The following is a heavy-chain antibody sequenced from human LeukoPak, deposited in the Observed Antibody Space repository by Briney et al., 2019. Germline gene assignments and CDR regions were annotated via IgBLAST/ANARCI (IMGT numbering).Heavy chain of an antibody. D-gene: IGHD3-22*01. CDR1: GGSFSGYY. Sequence: PSETLSLTCAVYGGSFSGYYWSWIRQPPGKGLEWIGEINHRGRTNYNPSLKSRVTISVDTSKNQFSLKLSSVTAADTAVYYCARAGDSSGYSDHWGQGILVTVSS. CDR3: ARAGDSSGYSDH. CDR2: INHRGRT. J-gene: IGHJ4*02. V-gene: IGHV4-34*01.